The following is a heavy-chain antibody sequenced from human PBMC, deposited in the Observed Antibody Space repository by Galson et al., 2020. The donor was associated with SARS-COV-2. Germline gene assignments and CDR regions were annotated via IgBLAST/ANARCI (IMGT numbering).Heavy chain of an antibody. CDR3: ARDRGIAAAGTGWASDY. V-gene: IGHV4-34*01. J-gene: IGHJ4*02. Sequence: SQASETLSLTCAVYGGSFSGYYWSWIRQPPGKGLEWIGEINYSGSTNYNPSLKSRVTISVDTSKNQFSLKLSSVTAADTAMYYCARDRGIAAAGTGWASDYWGQGTLVTVSS. D-gene: IGHD6-13*01. CDR1: GGSFSGYY. CDR2: INYSGST.